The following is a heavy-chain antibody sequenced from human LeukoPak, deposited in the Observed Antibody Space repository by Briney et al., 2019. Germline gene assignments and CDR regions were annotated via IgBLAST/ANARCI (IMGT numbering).Heavy chain of an antibody. CDR3: ARLTIAANAFDI. V-gene: IGHV4-39*02. CDR1: VGSISSSDYY. CDR2: IYYSGST. J-gene: IGHJ3*02. Sequence: SETLSLTCTVSVGSISSSDYYWGWIRQPPGKGLEWIGSIYYSGSTYYNPSLKSRVTISVDTSKNHFSLRLSSVTAADTAMFYCARLTIAANAFDIRGQGTMVTVSS. D-gene: IGHD2-15*01.